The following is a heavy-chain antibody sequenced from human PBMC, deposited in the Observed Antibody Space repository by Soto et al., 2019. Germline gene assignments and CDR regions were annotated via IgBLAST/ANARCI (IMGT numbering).Heavy chain of an antibody. CDR2: ISYDGSNK. V-gene: IGHV3-30-3*01. J-gene: IGHJ2*01. Sequence: QVQLVESGGGVVQPGRSLRLSCAASGFTFSSYAMHWVRQAPGKGLEWVAVISYDGSNKYYADSVKGRFTISRGNSKNTLYLQMNSLRAEDTAVYYCARDRLAAMFDLWGRGTLVTVSS. CDR3: ARDRLAAMFDL. D-gene: IGHD5-18*01. CDR1: GFTFSSYA.